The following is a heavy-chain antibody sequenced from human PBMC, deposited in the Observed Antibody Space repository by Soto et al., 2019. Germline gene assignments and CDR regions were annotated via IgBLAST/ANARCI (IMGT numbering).Heavy chain of an antibody. CDR1: GGSFSGNY. Sequence: QVQLQQWGAGLLKPSETLSLTCAVYGGSFSGNYWSWTRQPPGKGLAWIGEISPGGSTYYNSSLKIRVTISVDTSKNQFSLNLSSVTVADTAVYYCARGRLVAGNRYYSFMDVWGKGTTVTVSS. V-gene: IGHV4-34*01. D-gene: IGHD6-13*01. J-gene: IGHJ6*03. CDR3: ARGRLVAGNRYYSFMDV. CDR2: ISPGGST.